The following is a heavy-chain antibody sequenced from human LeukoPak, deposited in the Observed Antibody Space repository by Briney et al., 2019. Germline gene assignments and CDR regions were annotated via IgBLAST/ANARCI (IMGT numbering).Heavy chain of an antibody. D-gene: IGHD2-2*01. CDR1: GYTLTELS. Sequence: ASVTVSCTVSGYTLTELSMHWVRQAPGKGLEWMGGFDPEDGETIYAQKFQGRVTMTEDTSTDTAYMELSSLRSEDTAVYYCATARYCSSTSCYYYYYGMDVWGQGTTVTVSS. J-gene: IGHJ6*02. CDR3: ATARYCSSTSCYYYYYGMDV. CDR2: FDPEDGET. V-gene: IGHV1-24*01.